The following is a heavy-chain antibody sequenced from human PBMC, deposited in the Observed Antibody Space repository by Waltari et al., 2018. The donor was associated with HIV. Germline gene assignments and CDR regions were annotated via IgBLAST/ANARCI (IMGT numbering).Heavy chain of an antibody. D-gene: IGHD6-6*01. V-gene: IGHV4-59*01. CDR1: GGSISSYF. J-gene: IGHJ4*02. CDR3: AGVEYSTSGPGY. Sequence: QVQLQESGPGLVKPTETLYLTCTVPGGSISSYFWSWIRQPPGKGLEWIGYIYYTGNTNYNPSLKSRVTISVDTSKNQFSLKLTSLTAADTAVYYCAGVEYSTSGPGYWGQGTLVTVSS. CDR2: IYYTGNT.